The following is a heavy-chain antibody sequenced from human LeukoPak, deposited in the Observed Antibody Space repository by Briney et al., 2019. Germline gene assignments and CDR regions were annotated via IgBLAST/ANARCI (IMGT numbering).Heavy chain of an antibody. CDR3: AKGVYDSGTYNAFDI. D-gene: IGHD3-10*01. Sequence: PGGSLRLSCAASGFIFSNYYMHWVRQAPGKGLVWVSHINGDGSNVNYADSVKGRFTISRDNAKNTLYLQMNSLRAEDTAVYYCAKGVYDSGTYNAFDIWGQGTMVTVSS. V-gene: IGHV3-74*01. CDR2: INGDGSNV. CDR1: GFIFSNYY. J-gene: IGHJ3*02.